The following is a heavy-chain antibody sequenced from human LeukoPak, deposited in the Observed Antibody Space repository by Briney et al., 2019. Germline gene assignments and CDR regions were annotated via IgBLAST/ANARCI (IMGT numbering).Heavy chain of an antibody. CDR2: VSSSGANT. Sequence: GGSLCFSCAASGFSISSYAMSWLRQAPGKGLEWVFSVSSSGANTYYADSVKGRFTISRDNSKNTLYLQMSSLGAEDTAVYYCAKRDRPCSGDCSAPYYFDYWGQGTLVTVSS. CDR1: GFSISSYA. V-gene: IGHV3-23*01. CDR3: AKRDRPCSGDCSAPYYFDY. J-gene: IGHJ4*02. D-gene: IGHD2-21*02.